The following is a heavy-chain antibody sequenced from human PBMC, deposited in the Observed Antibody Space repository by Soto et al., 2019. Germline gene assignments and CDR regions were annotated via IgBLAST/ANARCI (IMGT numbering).Heavy chain of an antibody. J-gene: IGHJ3*02. V-gene: IGHV1-18*01. Sequence: GXSXKVSFKACGYTXNSYGMRSVRQAPGQGLEWMGWIIAYNGNTNYAKKLQGRVTMTTDTSTSTDYLELRRLRSEDTAVYCCARDPFYYDSSGAFDIWGQGTMVTVS. CDR2: IIAYNGNT. CDR1: GYTXNSYG. CDR3: ARDPFYYDSSGAFDI. D-gene: IGHD3-22*01.